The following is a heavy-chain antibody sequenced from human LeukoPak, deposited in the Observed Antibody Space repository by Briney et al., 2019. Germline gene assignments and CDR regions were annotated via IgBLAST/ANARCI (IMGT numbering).Heavy chain of an antibody. Sequence: PGGSLRLSCAASGFTFSSYAMSWVRQAPGKGLEWVSAISGSGGSTYYADSVKGRFTISRDNSKNTLYLQMNCLRAEDTAVYYCAKALVAIVGARGDAFDIWGQGTMVTVSS. V-gene: IGHV3-23*01. CDR3: AKALVAIVGARGDAFDI. J-gene: IGHJ3*02. CDR1: GFTFSSYA. D-gene: IGHD1-26*01. CDR2: ISGSGGST.